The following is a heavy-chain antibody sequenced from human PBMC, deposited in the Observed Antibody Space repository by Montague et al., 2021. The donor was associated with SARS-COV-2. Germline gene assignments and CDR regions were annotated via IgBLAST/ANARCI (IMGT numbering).Heavy chain of an antibody. J-gene: IGHJ5*02. Sequence: LVKPTQTLTLTCTFSGFSLSTSGMCVSWIRQPPGKALEWLGYIHYTGGSYNNPALPSVKSRLTISIDTSKSQFSLRLTSVTAADTAVYFCARAFLPQTRWFAPGGQGTLVTVPS. CDR2: IHYTGGS. CDR3: ARAFLPQTRWFAP. V-gene: IGHV4-30-4*08. CDR1: GFSLSTSGMC. D-gene: IGHD3-3*01.